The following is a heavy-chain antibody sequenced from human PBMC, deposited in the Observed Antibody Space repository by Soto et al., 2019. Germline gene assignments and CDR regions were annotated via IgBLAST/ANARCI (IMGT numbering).Heavy chain of an antibody. J-gene: IGHJ6*02. D-gene: IGHD6-13*01. CDR2: ISGSGGST. CDR1: EFTFSSYA. V-gene: IGHV3-23*01. CDR3: AKSGSSWYYYYGMDV. Sequence: PGGSLILSCAASEFTFSSYAMSWVRQAPGKGLEWVSAISGSGGSTYYADSVKGRFTISRDNSKNTLYLQMNSLRAEDTAVYYCAKSGSSWYYYYGMDVWGQGTTVTVSS.